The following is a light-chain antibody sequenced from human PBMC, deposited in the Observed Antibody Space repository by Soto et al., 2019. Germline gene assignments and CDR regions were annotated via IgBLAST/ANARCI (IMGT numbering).Light chain of an antibody. V-gene: IGKV1-27*01. CDR3: QKYSSGPV. J-gene: IGKJ3*01. Sequence: DIQMTQSPTSLSASVGDRVTITCRASQDIRNFVAWYQQKPGKAPKLLIYAASTLQSGVPSRFSGSGSGTDVTLTINSLQPEDVATYSCQKYSSGPVFGPGTKVEIK. CDR2: AAS. CDR1: QDIRNF.